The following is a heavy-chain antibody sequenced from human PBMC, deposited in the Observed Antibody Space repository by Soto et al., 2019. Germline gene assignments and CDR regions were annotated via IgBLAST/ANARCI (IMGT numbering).Heavy chain of an antibody. CDR1: GYSFTSYW. J-gene: IGHJ5*02. V-gene: IGHV5-51*01. CDR2: IYPGDSDT. Sequence: PGESLKISCKGSGYSFTSYWIGWVRQMPVKGLEWMGIIYPGDSDTRYSPSFQGQVTISADKSISTAYLQWSSLKASDTAMYYCALAQGDCSGGSCYSPWFDRFGRGTLVPFCS. D-gene: IGHD2-15*01. CDR3: ALAQGDCSGGSCYSPWFDR.